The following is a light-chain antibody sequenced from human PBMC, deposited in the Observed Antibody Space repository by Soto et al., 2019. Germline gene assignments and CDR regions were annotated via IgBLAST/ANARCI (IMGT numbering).Light chain of an antibody. CDR3: QSYDSSLSGSV. CDR1: SSNIGAGYD. Sequence: QSVLTQPPSVSGAPGQRVTISCTGSSSNIGAGYDVHWYQQLPGTAPKLLIYGNSNRPSGVPDRFSGSKSGTSASLDITGLQAEDEADYYCQSYDSSLSGSVFGNGTKLTVL. V-gene: IGLV1-40*01. J-gene: IGLJ1*01. CDR2: GNS.